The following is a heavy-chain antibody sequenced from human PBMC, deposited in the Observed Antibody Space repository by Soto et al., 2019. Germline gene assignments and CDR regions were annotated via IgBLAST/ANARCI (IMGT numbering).Heavy chain of an antibody. CDR3: ATYDSSDYYSGSPIGWFDP. CDR2: IYYSGST. J-gene: IGHJ5*02. Sequence: SETLSLTCTVSGGSISSGGYYWSWIRQHPGKGLEWIGYIYYSGSTYYNPSLKSRVTISVDTSKNQFSLKLSSVTAADTAVYFCATYDSSDYYSGSPIGWFDPWGQGTLVTVSS. D-gene: IGHD3-22*01. CDR1: GGSISSGGYY. V-gene: IGHV4-31*03.